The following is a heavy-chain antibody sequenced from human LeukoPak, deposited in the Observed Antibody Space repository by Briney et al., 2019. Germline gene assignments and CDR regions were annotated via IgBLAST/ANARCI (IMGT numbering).Heavy chain of an antibody. Sequence: GESLKISCKGSGDRFTNYWIGWVRQMPGKGLGWMGIIYPGDSDTRYSPSFQGQVTISADRATSTAYLQWSSLKASDSAMYYCARRPLRSQNWFSPWGQGTLVTVSS. CDR1: GDRFTNYW. V-gene: IGHV5-51*01. J-gene: IGHJ5*02. CDR2: IYPGDSDT. D-gene: IGHD3-10*01. CDR3: ARRPLRSQNWFSP.